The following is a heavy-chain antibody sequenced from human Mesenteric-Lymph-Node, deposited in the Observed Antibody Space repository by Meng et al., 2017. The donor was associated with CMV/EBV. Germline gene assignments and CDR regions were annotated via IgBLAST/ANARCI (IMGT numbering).Heavy chain of an antibody. CDR3: ANLNCSSTSCLNYYYYGMDV. CDR1: GFIFSSYW. D-gene: IGHD2-2*01. J-gene: IGHJ6*02. CDR2: IKQDGSEK. Sequence: GESLKISCAASGFIFSSYWMSWVRQAPGKGLEWVANIKQDGSEKYYVDSVKGRFTISRDNAKNSLYLQMNSLRAEDTAVYYCANLNCSSTSCLNYYYYGMDVWGQGTTVTVSS. V-gene: IGHV3-7*01.